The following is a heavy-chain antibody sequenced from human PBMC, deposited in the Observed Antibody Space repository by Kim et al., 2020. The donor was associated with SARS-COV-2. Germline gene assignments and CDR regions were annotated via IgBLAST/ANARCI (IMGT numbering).Heavy chain of an antibody. J-gene: IGHJ4*02. Sequence: SQTPSLTCAISGDSISSTSASWNWIRQSPSRGLEWLGRTYYRSKWYNDSAVSVKGRITIDPDTSKNQFSLQLNAVAPEDTAIYYCARDPGYGNSWDAFDYWGQGTLVTVSS. V-gene: IGHV6-1*01. D-gene: IGHD6-13*01. CDR2: TYYRSKWYN. CDR1: GDSISSTSAS. CDR3: ARDPGYGNSWDAFDY.